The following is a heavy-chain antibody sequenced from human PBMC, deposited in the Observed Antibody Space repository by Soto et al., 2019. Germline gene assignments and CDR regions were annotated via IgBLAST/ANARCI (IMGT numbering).Heavy chain of an antibody. CDR2: ISGSGGST. Sequence: GGSLRLSCAASGFTFSSYAMSWVRQAPGKGLEWVSAISGSGGSTYYADSVKGRFTISRDNSKNTLYLQMNSLRAEDTAVYYCAKVSCSSTSCKTWIQLWLLDYWGQGTLVTVSS. J-gene: IGHJ4*02. D-gene: IGHD5-18*01. CDR1: GFTFSSYA. CDR3: AKVSCSSTSCKTWIQLWLLDY. V-gene: IGHV3-23*01.